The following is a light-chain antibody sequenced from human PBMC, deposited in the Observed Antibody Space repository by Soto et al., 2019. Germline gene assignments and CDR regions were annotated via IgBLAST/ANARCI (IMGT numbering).Light chain of an antibody. CDR1: SSDVGRYDY. Sequence: QSVLTQPRSVSGSPGQSVTVSCTGTSSDVGRYDYVSWYQQHPGKAPKLIVYDVTERPSGVPDRFSSSKSGNTASLTISGLQAEDEADYSCCSFAGSYSYVFXTGTKVTVL. J-gene: IGLJ1*01. CDR2: DVT. V-gene: IGLV2-11*01. CDR3: CSFAGSYSYV.